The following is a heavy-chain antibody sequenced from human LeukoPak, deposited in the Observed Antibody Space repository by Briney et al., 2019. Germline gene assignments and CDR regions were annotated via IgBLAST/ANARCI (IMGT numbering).Heavy chain of an antibody. CDR2: IYHSGST. J-gene: IGHJ5*02. CDR3: ARGDDDGDHRGLHWFDH. D-gene: IGHD4-17*01. V-gene: IGHV4-61*02. Sequence: SQTLSLTCTVSGGSITRGTSYWSWIRQPGVKGLEWIGRIYHSGSTNYNPSLKSRVTISVDTSKNQFSLKLSSVTAADTAVYYCARGDDDGDHRGLHWFDHWGRGTLVTVSS. CDR1: GGSITRGTSY.